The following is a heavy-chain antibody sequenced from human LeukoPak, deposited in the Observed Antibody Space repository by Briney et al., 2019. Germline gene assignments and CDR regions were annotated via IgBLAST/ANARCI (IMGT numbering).Heavy chain of an antibody. Sequence: PGRSLRLSCAASGFTFSSYAMHWVRQAPGKGLEWVAVISYDGSNKYYADFVKGRFTISRDNSKNTLYLQMNSLRAEDTAVYYCARSSSAMVRGVISITPDYWGQGTLVTVSS. V-gene: IGHV3-30-3*01. D-gene: IGHD3-10*01. J-gene: IGHJ4*02. CDR1: GFTFSSYA. CDR3: ARSSSAMVRGVISITPDY. CDR2: ISYDGSNK.